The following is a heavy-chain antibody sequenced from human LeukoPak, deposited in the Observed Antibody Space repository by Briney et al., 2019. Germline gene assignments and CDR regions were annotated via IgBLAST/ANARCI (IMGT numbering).Heavy chain of an antibody. CDR1: GFTFSSYS. V-gene: IGHV3-21*01. D-gene: IGHD2-8*02. J-gene: IGHJ6*04. Sequence: GGSLRLSCAASGFTFSSYSMNWVRQAPGHGLEWVSPISSSSSYIYYADSVKGRFTISRDNAKNSLYLQMNSLRAEDTAVYYCARDFTGGSGGPRKDVWGKGTTVTVSS. CDR3: ARDFTGGSGGPRKDV. CDR2: ISSSSSYI.